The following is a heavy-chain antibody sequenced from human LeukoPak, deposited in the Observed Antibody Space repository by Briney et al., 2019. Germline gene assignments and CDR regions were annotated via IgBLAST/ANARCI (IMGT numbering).Heavy chain of an antibody. V-gene: IGHV1-3*01. CDR1: GYTFPSYA. CDR2: INAGNGNT. Sequence: ASVKVSCKASGYTFPSYAMHWVRQAPGQRLEWMGWINAGNGNTKYSQKFQGRVTITRDTSASTAYMELSNLRSEDTAVYYCARGSSGYPRYFDYWGQGTLVTVAS. D-gene: IGHD3-22*01. J-gene: IGHJ4*02. CDR3: ARGSSGYPRYFDY.